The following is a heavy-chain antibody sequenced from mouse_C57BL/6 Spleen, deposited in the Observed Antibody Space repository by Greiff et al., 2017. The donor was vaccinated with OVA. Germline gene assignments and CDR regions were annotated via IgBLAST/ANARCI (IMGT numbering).Heavy chain of an antibody. CDR3: ARYDGSYWYFDV. Sequence: EVQLQQSGPELVKPGASVKISCKASGYTFTDYYMNWVKQSHGKSLEWIGDINPNNGGTSYNQKFKGKATLTVDKSSSTAYMELRSLTSEDSAVYYCARYDGSYWYFDVWGTGTTVTVSS. V-gene: IGHV1-26*01. J-gene: IGHJ1*03. CDR2: INPNNGGT. D-gene: IGHD2-3*01. CDR1: GYTFTDYY.